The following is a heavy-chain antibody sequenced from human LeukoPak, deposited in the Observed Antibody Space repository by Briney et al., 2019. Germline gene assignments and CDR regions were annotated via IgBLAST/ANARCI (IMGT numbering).Heavy chain of an antibody. J-gene: IGHJ4*02. Sequence: SQTLSLTCTVSGGSISSGGYYWSWIRQHPGKGLEWVGYIYYSGSTYYNPSLKSRVTISVDTSKNQFSLKLSSVTAADTAVYYCARERVSYGGNSIWGQGTLVTVSS. CDR3: ARERVSYGGNSI. CDR1: GGSISSGGYY. D-gene: IGHD4-23*01. V-gene: IGHV4-31*03. CDR2: IYYSGST.